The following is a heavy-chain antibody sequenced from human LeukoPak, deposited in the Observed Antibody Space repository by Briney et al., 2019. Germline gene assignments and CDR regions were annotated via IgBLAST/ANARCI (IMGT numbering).Heavy chain of an antibody. V-gene: IGHV3-23*01. Sequence: GGSLRLSCVASGFTFSSYPMSWVRQAPAKGLQWVSAISGGGGTTYYADSVKGRFTISRDNSKSTLYLQMDSLRVEGTAIYYCGGRPLMPPRFDSWGPGTLVTVSS. CDR1: GFTFSSYP. D-gene: IGHD2-2*01. J-gene: IGHJ4*02. CDR3: GGRPLMPPRFDS. CDR2: ISGGGGTT.